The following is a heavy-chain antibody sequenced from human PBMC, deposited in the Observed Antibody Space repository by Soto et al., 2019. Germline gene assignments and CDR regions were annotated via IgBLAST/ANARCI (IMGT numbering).Heavy chain of an antibody. D-gene: IGHD3-10*01. J-gene: IGHJ5*02. CDR1: GFTFGTTD. CDR2: IDGSGGIT. CDR3: VKNSGWFNT. Sequence: QLLQSGGGLVQPGGSLTLSCAASGFTFGTTDMSWVRQAPGEGLEWVSTIDGSGGITYYGASVKRRFTISRDNARNTVYLPMNTLRGNDTALYYSVKNSGWFNTWCQGDLVTVSS. V-gene: IGHV3-23*01.